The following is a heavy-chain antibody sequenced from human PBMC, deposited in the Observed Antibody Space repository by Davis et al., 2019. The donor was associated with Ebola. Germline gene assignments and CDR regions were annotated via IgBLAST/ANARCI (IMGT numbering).Heavy chain of an antibody. Sequence: ESLKISCAASGFTFSSYWMSWVRQAPGKGLEWVANIKQDGSEKYYVDSVKGRFTISRDNAKNSLYLQMNSLRAEDTAVYYCARDPMVTIRYGMDVWGQGTTVTVSS. CDR1: GFTFSSYW. D-gene: IGHD5-12*01. CDR3: ARDPMVTIRYGMDV. J-gene: IGHJ6*02. CDR2: IKQDGSEK. V-gene: IGHV3-7*01.